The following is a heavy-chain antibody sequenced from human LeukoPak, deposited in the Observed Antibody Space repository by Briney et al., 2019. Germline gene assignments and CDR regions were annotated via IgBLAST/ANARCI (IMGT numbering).Heavy chain of an antibody. CDR2: IYYSGST. CDR1: GGSISSSSYY. V-gene: IGHV4-39*01. CDR3: ARRRRDWNYVAWFDP. D-gene: IGHD1-7*01. J-gene: IGHJ5*02. Sequence: SETLSLTCTVSGGSISSSSYYWGWIRQPPGKGLEWIGSIYYSGSTYYNPSLKSRVTISVDTSKTQFSLKLSSVTAADTAVYYCARRRRDWNYVAWFDPWGQGTLVTVSS.